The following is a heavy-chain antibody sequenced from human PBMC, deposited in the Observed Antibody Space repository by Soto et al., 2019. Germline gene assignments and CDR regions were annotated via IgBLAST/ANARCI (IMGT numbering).Heavy chain of an antibody. CDR1: GFTFSSYA. Sequence: SLRLSCASSGFTFSSYAMSWVRQAPGKGLEWVSAISGSGGSTYYADSVKGRFTISRDNSKNTLYLQMNSLRAEDTAVYYCAKDLRRDRGYCSGGSCQYWGQGTLVTVSS. J-gene: IGHJ4*02. D-gene: IGHD2-15*01. V-gene: IGHV3-23*01. CDR3: AKDLRRDRGYCSGGSCQY. CDR2: ISGSGGST.